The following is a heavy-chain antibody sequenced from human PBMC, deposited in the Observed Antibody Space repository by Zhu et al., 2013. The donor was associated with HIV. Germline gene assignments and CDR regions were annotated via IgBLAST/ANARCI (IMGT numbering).Heavy chain of an antibody. CDR2: IIPIFGTA. Sequence: QVQLVQSGAEVKKPGSSVKVSCKASGGTFSSYAISWVRQAPGQGLEWMGGIIPIFGTANYAQKFQGRVTITADESTSTAYMELSSLRSEDTAVYYCARGLCSSTSCYPRGHWFDPWGQGTLVTVSS. V-gene: IGHV1-69*01. J-gene: IGHJ5*02. D-gene: IGHD2-2*01. CDR3: ARGLCSSTSCYPRGHWFDP. CDR1: GGTFSSYA.